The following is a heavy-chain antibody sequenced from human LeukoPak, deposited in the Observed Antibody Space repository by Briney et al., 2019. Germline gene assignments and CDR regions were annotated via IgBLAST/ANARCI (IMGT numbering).Heavy chain of an antibody. Sequence: PGGSLRLSCAASGFSLSNYGLHWVRQGPGKGLEWLAVINYDGSNRYYADSVKGRFTISKDSSENTLYLQMNRLRADDPAIYYCARWGGTRQFYFDYWGQGTLATVSS. J-gene: IGHJ4*02. CDR2: INYDGSNR. V-gene: IGHV3-33*01. D-gene: IGHD3-16*01. CDR3: ARWGGTRQFYFDY. CDR1: GFSLSNYG.